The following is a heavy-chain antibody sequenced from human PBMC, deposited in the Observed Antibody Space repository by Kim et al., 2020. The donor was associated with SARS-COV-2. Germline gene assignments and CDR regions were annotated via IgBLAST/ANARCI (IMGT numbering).Heavy chain of an antibody. Sequence: GGSLRLSCAASGFTFSNSGMHWVRQAPGKGLEWVAVIIHDGSQRFYTDSVKGRFTVSRDNSKNTLSLQMNSLRPEDTAVYYCAKGDHWLRPCHNWSRGTLLTVS. V-gene: IGHV3-30*18. D-gene: IGHD6-19*01. CDR3: AKGDHWLRPCHN. J-gene: IGHJ1*01. CDR2: IIHDGSQR. CDR1: GFTFSNSG.